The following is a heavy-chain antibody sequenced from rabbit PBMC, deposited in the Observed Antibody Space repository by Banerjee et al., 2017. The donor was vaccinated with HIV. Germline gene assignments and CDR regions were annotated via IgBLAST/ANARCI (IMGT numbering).Heavy chain of an antibody. CDR1: GFSFSSSYW. J-gene: IGHJ4*01. D-gene: IGHD5-1*01. CDR2: IYTYSSST. CDR3: ARAGEGGDGYLNL. V-gene: IGHV1S45*01. Sequence: KPEGSLTLTCTASGFSFSSSYWICWVRQAPGKGLEWIGCIYTYSSSTWYASWAKGRFTGSKTSSTTVTLQMTSLTAADTATYFCARAGEGGDGYLNLWGPGTLVTVS.